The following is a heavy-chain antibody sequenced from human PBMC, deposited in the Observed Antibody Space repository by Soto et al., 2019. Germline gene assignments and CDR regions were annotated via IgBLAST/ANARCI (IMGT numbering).Heavy chain of an antibody. V-gene: IGHV3-30-3*01. CDR1: GFTFSSYA. D-gene: IGHD3-3*01. J-gene: IGHJ6*02. CDR2: ISYDGSNK. CDR3: ARALRFLEWSPSFYYYYYGMDV. Sequence: PGRSLRLSCAASGFTFSSYAMHWVRQAPGNGLEWVAVISYDGSNKYYADSVKGRFTISRDNSKNTLYLQMNSLRAEDTAVYYCARALRFLEWSPSFYYYYYGMDVWGQGTTVTVSS.